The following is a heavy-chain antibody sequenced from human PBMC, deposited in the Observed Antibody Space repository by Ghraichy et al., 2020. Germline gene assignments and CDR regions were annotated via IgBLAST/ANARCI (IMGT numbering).Heavy chain of an antibody. CDR3: ARCAPLNCTNGVCYTGPSDY. J-gene: IGHJ4*02. CDR2: INPNSGGT. CDR1: GYTFTGYY. Sequence: ASVKVSCKASGYTFTGYYMHWVRQAPGQGLEWMGWINPNSGGTNYAQKFQGRVTMTRDTSISTAYMELSRLRSDDTAVYYCARCAPLNCTNGVCYTGPSDYWGQGTLVTVSS. V-gene: IGHV1-2*02. D-gene: IGHD2-8*01.